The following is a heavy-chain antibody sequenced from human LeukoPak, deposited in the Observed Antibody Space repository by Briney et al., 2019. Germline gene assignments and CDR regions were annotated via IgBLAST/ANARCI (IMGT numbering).Heavy chain of an antibody. Sequence: PSETLSLTCTVSGGSISSGGYYWSWIRQHPGKGLEWIGYIYYSGSTYYNPSLKSRVTISVDTSKNQFSLKLGSVTAADTAVYYCARDTKVRGVTAFDIWGQGTMVTVSS. CDR1: GGSISSGGYY. V-gene: IGHV4-31*03. CDR3: ARDTKVRGVTAFDI. D-gene: IGHD3-10*01. CDR2: IYYSGST. J-gene: IGHJ3*02.